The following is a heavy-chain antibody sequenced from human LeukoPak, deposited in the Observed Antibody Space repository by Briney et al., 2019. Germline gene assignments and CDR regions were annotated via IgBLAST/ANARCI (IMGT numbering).Heavy chain of an antibody. CDR3: ARRGPYYYDSSGYPEAPFDY. CDR2: IYHSGST. CDR1: NGSISTSYW. Sequence: SETLSLTCAVSNGSISTSYWWTWVRQPPGKGLEWIGEIYHSGSTNYNPSLKSRVTISVDTSKNQFSLKLSSVTAADTAVYYCARRGPYYYDSSGYPEAPFDYWGQGTLVTVSS. J-gene: IGHJ4*02. D-gene: IGHD3-22*01. V-gene: IGHV4-4*02.